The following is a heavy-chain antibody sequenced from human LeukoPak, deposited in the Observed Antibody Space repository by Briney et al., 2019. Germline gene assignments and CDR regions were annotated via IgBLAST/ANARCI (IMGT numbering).Heavy chain of an antibody. V-gene: IGHV3-30*02. CDR3: AKGLLRFLEWTFDP. D-gene: IGHD3-3*01. CDR1: GFPLSSYG. J-gene: IGHJ5*02. CDR2: IRFDGSNK. Sequence: PGGPLRLPCAASGFPLSSYGMHWVRQAPGKGLDWVAFIRFDGSNKYYADSVKGRFTISRDNSKNTVYLQMNSLRAEDTAVYYCAKGLLRFLEWTFDPWGEGTLVTVSS.